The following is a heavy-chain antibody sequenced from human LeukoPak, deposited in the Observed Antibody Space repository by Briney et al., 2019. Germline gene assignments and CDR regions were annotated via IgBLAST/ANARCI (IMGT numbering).Heavy chain of an antibody. CDR3: ARFGYDILTGYYRAFDY. D-gene: IGHD3-9*01. CDR2: IYPGDSDT. V-gene: IGHV5-51*01. CDR1: GYSFTSYW. Sequence: GESLKISCKGSGYSFTSYWIGWVRQMPGKGLEWMGTIYPGDSDTRYSPSFQGQVTISADKSISTAYLQWSSLKASDTAMYYCARFGYDILTGYYRAFDYWGQGTLVTVSS. J-gene: IGHJ4*02.